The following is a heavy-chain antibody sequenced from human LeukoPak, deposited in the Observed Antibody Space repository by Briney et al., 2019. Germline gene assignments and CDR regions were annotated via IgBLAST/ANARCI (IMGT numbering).Heavy chain of an antibody. CDR2: IIPIFGTA. CDR1: GGTFTSYA. V-gene: IGHV1-69*05. Sequence: SVKVSCKASGGTFTSYAISWVRQAPGQGLEWMGGIIPIFGTANYAQKFQGRVTITTDESTSTAYMEKSTLRSEDTGVYYCAQPEQRLRGAFDIWGQGTRLTVSS. CDR3: AQPEQRLRGAFDI. J-gene: IGHJ3*02. D-gene: IGHD6-25*01.